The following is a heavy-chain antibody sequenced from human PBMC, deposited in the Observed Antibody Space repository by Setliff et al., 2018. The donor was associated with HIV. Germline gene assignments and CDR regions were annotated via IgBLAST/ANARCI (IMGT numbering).Heavy chain of an antibody. Sequence: GASVKVSCKASGHTFSSYGISWVRQAPGQGLEWMGWISGFNGKINYAENFQGRVTLTTDSSASTAHMELWSLTSDDTAVYYCARDLGGEHDYADPAYMDVWGKGTTVTV. CDR1: GHTFSSYG. D-gene: IGHD4-17*01. J-gene: IGHJ6*03. CDR2: ISGFNGKI. CDR3: ARDLGGEHDYADPAYMDV. V-gene: IGHV1-18*01.